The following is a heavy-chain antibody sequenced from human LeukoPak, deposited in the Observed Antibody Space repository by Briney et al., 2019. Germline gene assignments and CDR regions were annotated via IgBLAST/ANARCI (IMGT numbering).Heavy chain of an antibody. J-gene: IGHJ5*02. D-gene: IGHD5-18*01. CDR1: GFTFSSYG. CDR3: AKDHGYSPCPYT. V-gene: IGHV3-30*02. Sequence: GGSLRLSCAASGFTFSSYGMHWVRQAPGKGLEWVAFIRYDGSNKYYADSVKGRFTISRDNSKNTLYLQMNSLRAEDTAVYYCAKDHGYSPCPYTWGQGTLVTVSS. CDR2: IRYDGSNK.